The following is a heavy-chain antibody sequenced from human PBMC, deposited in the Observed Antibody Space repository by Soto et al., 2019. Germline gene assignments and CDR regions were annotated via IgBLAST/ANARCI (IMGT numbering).Heavy chain of an antibody. CDR1: GFTLGAHW. Sequence: GSLRLSCVASGFTLGAHWMHWVRQAPGKGLIWVARISTDGRTTNYADFVKGRFTISRDNAKNTLYLQLNSLSAEDTAVYYCARFGTYYDTSGFLYWGQGALVTVSS. CDR3: ARFGTYYDTSGFLY. D-gene: IGHD3-22*01. CDR2: ISTDGRTT. J-gene: IGHJ4*02. V-gene: IGHV3-74*01.